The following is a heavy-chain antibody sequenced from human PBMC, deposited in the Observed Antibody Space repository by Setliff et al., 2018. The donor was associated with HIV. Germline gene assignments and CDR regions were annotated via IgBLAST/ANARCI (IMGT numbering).Heavy chain of an antibody. Sequence: EASVKVSCKTSGYSFIRNGISWVRQAPGQGLEWMGWISAYNGNTNYAQKLQGRVTMTTDTSTNTAYMELKSLRSDDTAVYYCARDRCNSVACYLYNWFDPWGQGTLVTVSS. D-gene: IGHD2-2*01. CDR2: ISAYNGNT. V-gene: IGHV1-18*01. CDR1: GYSFIRNG. CDR3: ARDRCNSVACYLYNWFDP. J-gene: IGHJ5*02.